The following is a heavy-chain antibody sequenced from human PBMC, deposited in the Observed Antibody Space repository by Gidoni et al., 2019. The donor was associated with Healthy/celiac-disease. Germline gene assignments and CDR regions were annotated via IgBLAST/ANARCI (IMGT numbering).Heavy chain of an antibody. V-gene: IGHV3-21*01. CDR3: ARGKQWDPAD. J-gene: IGHJ4*02. Sequence: EVQLVESGGGLVKPGGSLRLSWAASGFTFSSYSMNWVRQAPVKGLDWVSSISSRSSYIYYADSVKGRFTISRDNAKNSLYLQMNSLRAEDTAVYYCARGKQWDPADWGQGTLVTVSS. CDR1: GFTFSSYS. CDR2: ISSRSSYI. D-gene: IGHD6-19*01.